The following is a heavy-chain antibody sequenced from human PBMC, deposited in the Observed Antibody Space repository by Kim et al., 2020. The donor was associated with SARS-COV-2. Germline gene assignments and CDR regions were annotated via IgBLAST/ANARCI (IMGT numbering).Heavy chain of an antibody. Sequence: SETLSLTCAVSGGSIRISDYYWGWLRQAPGQGLVWIGGIYYAGSTYYNPSLKRRVTLSVDTSKNQFSLMKNSVTASSTSIYYCTRQRVVQLLVYWGLGT. J-gene: IGHJ4*02. CDR3: TRQRVVQLLVY. V-gene: IGHV4-39*01. D-gene: IGHD6-13*01. CDR1: GGSIRISDYY. CDR2: IYYAGST.